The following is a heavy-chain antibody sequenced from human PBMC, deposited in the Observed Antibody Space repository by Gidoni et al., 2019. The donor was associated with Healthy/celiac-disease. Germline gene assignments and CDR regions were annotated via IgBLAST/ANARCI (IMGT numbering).Heavy chain of an antibody. V-gene: IGHV4-34*01. Sequence: QVQLQQWGAGLLKPSETLSLTCAVYGGSSSGYYWSWIRQPPGKGLEWIGEINHSGSTNYNPSLKSRVTISVDTSKNQFSLKLSSVTAADTAVYYCASYSNERRKYYYYGMDVWGQGTTVTVSS. CDR1: GGSSSGYY. CDR2: INHSGST. CDR3: ASYSNERRKYYYYGMDV. J-gene: IGHJ6*02. D-gene: IGHD4-4*01.